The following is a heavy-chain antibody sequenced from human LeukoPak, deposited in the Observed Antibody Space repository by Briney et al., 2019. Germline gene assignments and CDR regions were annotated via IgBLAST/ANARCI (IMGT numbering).Heavy chain of an antibody. J-gene: IGHJ4*02. D-gene: IGHD2-2*01. V-gene: IGHV1-69*06. Sequence: SVKVSCKASGGTFSSYAISWVRQAPGQGLEWMGRIIPIFGTANYAQKFQGRVTITADKSTSTAYMGLSSLRSEDTAVYYCARDRRWYCSSTSCSSGGDYWGQGTLVTVSS. CDR2: IIPIFGTA. CDR3: ARDRRWYCSSTSCSSGGDY. CDR1: GGTFSSYA.